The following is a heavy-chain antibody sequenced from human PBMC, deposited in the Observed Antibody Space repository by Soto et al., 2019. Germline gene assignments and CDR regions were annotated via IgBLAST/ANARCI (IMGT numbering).Heavy chain of an antibody. CDR2: IYYSGST. J-gene: IGHJ3*02. CDR1: GGSISSYY. V-gene: IGHV4-59*01. Sequence: QVQLQESGPGLVKPSETLSLTCTVSGGSISSYYWSWIRQPPGKGLEWIGYIYYSGSTNDNPSLRSRVTISVDTSKNQFSLKLSSVTAADTAVYYCAGTDYYYDISGYAPDAFDIWGRGTMVTVSS. CDR3: AGTDYYYDISGYAPDAFDI. D-gene: IGHD3-22*01.